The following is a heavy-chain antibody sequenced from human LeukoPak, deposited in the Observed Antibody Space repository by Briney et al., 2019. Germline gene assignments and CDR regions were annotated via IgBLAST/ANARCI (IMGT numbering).Heavy chain of an antibody. CDR3: ARALGSEYYYYYYGMDV. Sequence: GASVKVSCKASGGTFSSYAISWVRQAPGQGLEWMGGIIPIFGTANYAQKFQGRVTITADESTSTAYMELSSLRSEDTAVYYCARALGSEYYYYYYGMDVWGQGTTVTVSS. J-gene: IGHJ6*02. CDR2: IIPIFGTA. CDR1: GGTFSSYA. V-gene: IGHV1-69*13. D-gene: IGHD3-10*01.